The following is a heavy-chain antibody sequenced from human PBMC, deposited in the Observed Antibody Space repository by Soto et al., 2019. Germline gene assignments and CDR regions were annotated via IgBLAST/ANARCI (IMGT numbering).Heavy chain of an antibody. CDR2: VYYTGST. J-gene: IGHJ5*02. CDR1: GASIRSTDYY. D-gene: IGHD2-21*02. V-gene: IGHV4-30-4*01. Sequence: PSETLSLTCTVSGASIRSTDYYWSWIRQAPGKGLEWIGYVYYTGSTYYNPSLMSRLTISVDTPKNQFSLKLTSVTAAETAVYYCVRTAREGAVAPHWFDRWGQGTQVTVSS. CDR3: VRTAREGAVAPHWFDR.